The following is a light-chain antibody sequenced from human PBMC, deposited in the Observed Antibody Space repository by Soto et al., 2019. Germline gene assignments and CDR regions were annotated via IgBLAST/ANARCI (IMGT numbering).Light chain of an antibody. V-gene: IGLV2-11*01. J-gene: IGLJ1*01. Sequence: QSALTQPRSVSGSPGQSVSISCTGTSSDVGAYSYVSWYQQHPGKAPKLMIFDVTMRPSGVPDRFSGSKSGNTASLTIFGLQAEDEADYYCCSYAGGPYVFGTGTQLTVL. CDR2: DVT. CDR1: SSDVGAYSY. CDR3: CSYAGGPYV.